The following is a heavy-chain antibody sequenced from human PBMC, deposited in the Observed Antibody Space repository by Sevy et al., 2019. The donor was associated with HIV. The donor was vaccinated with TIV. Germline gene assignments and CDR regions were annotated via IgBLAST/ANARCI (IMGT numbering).Heavy chain of an antibody. V-gene: IGHV1-2*02. D-gene: IGHD3-22*01. CDR2: INSKSGGT. Sequence: ASVKVSCKASGYTFNDYYIHWVRQAPGQGLEWMGWINSKSGGTNYVQKFQGRVTMTRDTSISTAYMELSRLRSDDTAVYYCARVFDYDTSGYYSFDPWGQGTLVTVSS. CDR1: GYTFNDYY. CDR3: ARVFDYDTSGYYSFDP. J-gene: IGHJ5*02.